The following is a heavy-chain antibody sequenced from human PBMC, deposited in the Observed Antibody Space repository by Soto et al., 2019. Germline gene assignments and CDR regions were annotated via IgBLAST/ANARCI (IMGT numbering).Heavy chain of an antibody. CDR1: GGSVSIGSYY. D-gene: IGHD4-17*01. J-gene: IGHJ6*04. CDR3: ARIWGDYGAYTSYHGMDV. V-gene: IGHV4-61*01. Sequence: PSETLSLTCTVSGGSVSIGSYYWSWIRQPPGKGLDGIGYIYYSGSTNYNPSLKSRVTISVDTSKNQCSLKLSSVTAADTAVYYCARIWGDYGAYTSYHGMDVWGEGSTVTVSS. CDR2: IYYSGST.